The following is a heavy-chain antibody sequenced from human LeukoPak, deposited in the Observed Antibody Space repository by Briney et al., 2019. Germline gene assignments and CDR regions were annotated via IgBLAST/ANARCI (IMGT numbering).Heavy chain of an antibody. CDR1: GYTFTTFW. CDR3: ARGGSLWSNPKDAFEF. V-gene: IGHV5-51*01. Sequence: GASLKISCETSGYTFTTFWIGWVRQMPGKGLEWMAILYPGDSDTRYSPSFQGHITISVDKSVTTAYLQWTSLKASDTAMYYCARGGSLWSNPKDAFEFWGQGTMVTVSS. CDR2: LYPGDSDT. J-gene: IGHJ3*01. D-gene: IGHD3-3*01.